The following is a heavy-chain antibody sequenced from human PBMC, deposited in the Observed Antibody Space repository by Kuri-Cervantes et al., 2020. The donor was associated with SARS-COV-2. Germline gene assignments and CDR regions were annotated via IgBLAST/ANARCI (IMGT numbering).Heavy chain of an antibody. D-gene: IGHD1-7*01. J-gene: IGHJ6*02. CDR2: IIPIFGIA. CDR3: ARHGITGTTHYYGMDV. V-gene: IGHV1-69*13. CDR1: GGTFGSYA. Sequence: SVKVSCKASGGTFGSYAISWVRQAPGQGLEWMGGIIPIFGIANYAQKFQGRVTITADESTSTAYMELSSLRSEDTAVYYCARHGITGTTHYYGMDVWGQGTTVTVSS.